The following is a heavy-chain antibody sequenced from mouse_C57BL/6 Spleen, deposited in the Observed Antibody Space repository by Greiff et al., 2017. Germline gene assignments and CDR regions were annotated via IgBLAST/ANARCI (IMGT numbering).Heavy chain of an antibody. CDR3: ARYPITTVVADYFDY. CDR1: GYTFTSYW. J-gene: IGHJ2*01. Sequence: QVQLQQPGAELVKPGASVKLSCKASGYTFTSYWMHWVKQRPGRGLEWIGRIDPNSGGTKSNEKFKSKAPLTVDKPASTAYMQRSSLTYEDSAVYYCARYPITTVVADYFDYWGQGTTLTVSS. D-gene: IGHD1-1*01. CDR2: IDPNSGGT. V-gene: IGHV1-72*01.